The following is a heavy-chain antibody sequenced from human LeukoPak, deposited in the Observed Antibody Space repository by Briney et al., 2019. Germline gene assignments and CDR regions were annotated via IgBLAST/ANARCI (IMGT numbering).Heavy chain of an antibody. Sequence: ASVKVSCKASGYTFTGYYMHWVRQAPGKGLEWVSYISSSTIYYADSVKGRFTISRDNAKNSLYLQMNSLRAEDTAVYYCARGTIAAAGYYYLDYWGQGTQVTVSS. V-gene: IGHV3-69-1*01. CDR3: ARGTIAAAGYYYLDY. CDR1: GYTFTGYY. D-gene: IGHD6-13*01. J-gene: IGHJ4*02. CDR2: ISSSTI.